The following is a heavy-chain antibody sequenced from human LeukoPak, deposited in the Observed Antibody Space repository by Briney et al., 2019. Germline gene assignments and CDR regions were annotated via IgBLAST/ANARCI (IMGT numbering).Heavy chain of an antibody. CDR2: FDPEDGET. CDR3: AKDHYNNRGYFDY. Sequence: ASVKVSCKVSGYTLTELSMHWVRQAPGKGLEWMGGFDPEDGETIYAQKIQGRVTMTEDTSTDTAYMELSSLRSEDTAVYYCAKDHYNNRGYFDYWGQGTLVTVSS. D-gene: IGHD4-11*01. J-gene: IGHJ4*02. V-gene: IGHV1-24*01. CDR1: GYTLTELS.